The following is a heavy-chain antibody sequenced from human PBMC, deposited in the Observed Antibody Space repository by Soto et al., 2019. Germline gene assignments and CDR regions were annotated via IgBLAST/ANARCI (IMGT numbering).Heavy chain of an antibody. CDR2: IWYDGSNK. D-gene: IGHD3-10*01. V-gene: IGHV3-33*01. J-gene: IGHJ6*01. Sequence: QVQLVESGGGVVQPGRSLRLSCAASGFTFSSYGMHWVRQAPGKGLEWVAVIWYDGSNKYYADSVKGRFTISRDNSKNKLYLQMNRLRAEDTAVYYCARDTARAMVRIYYGMDVWGQGTTVTVSS. CDR3: ARDTARAMVRIYYGMDV. CDR1: GFTFSSYG.